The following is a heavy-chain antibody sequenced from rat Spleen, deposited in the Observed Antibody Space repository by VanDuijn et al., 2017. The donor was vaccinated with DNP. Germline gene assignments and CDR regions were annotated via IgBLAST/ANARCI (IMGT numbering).Heavy chain of an antibody. CDR1: RFTFNNFW. CDR3: ARWYNSGYYFDY. Sequence: EVQLVESGGDLVQPGRSLKLSCVASRFTFNNFWMTWFRQVPGKGLEWVASITSSGGNTYYPDSVKGRFTISRDNAKTTLYLQMNSLKSEDMATYYCARWYNSGYYFDYWGQGVLVTVSS. CDR2: ITSSGGNT. J-gene: IGHJ2*01. D-gene: IGHD4-3*01. V-gene: IGHV5-31*01.